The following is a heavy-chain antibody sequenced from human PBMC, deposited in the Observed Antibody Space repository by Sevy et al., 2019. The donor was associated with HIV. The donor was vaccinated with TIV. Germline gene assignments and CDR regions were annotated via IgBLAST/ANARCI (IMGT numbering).Heavy chain of an antibody. V-gene: IGHV3-21*01. CDR1: GFTFSRYS. Sequence: GGSLRLSCAASGFTFSRYSMNWVRQAPGKGLQWISSISSSSNYIYYTDSLKGRFTISRDNAKNSLYLQMNSLRAEDTAVYYCARHKREAYFDNSVSSDAFDIWGQGTMVTVSS. CDR3: ARHKREAYFDNSVSSDAFDI. J-gene: IGHJ3*02. D-gene: IGHD3-22*01. CDR2: ISSSSNYI.